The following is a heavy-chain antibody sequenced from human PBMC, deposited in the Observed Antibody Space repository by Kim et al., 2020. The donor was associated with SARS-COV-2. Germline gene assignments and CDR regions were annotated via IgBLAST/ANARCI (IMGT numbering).Heavy chain of an antibody. CDR1: GYTFTDFY. CDR3: ARDYITAAGKEDFDY. Sequence: ASVKVSCKASGYTFTDFYIHWVRQAPGQGLEWMGIIDPRNSWTQYAQRLQGRLTVTRDTSTSTVYMEPSSLRSDDTAVYYCARDYITAAGKEDFDYWGQG. J-gene: IGHJ4*02. CDR2: IDPRNSWT. D-gene: IGHD6-13*01. V-gene: IGHV1-46*01.